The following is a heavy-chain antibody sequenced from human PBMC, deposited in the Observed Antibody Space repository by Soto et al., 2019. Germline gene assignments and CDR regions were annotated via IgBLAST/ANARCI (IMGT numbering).Heavy chain of an antibody. V-gene: IGHV1-46*01. CDR1: GYTFTGYY. D-gene: IGHD6-6*01. CDR2: INPSGGST. Sequence: SVKVSCKASGYTFTGYYMHWVRQAPGQGLEWMGIINPSGGSTSYAQKFQGRVTMTRDTSTSTVYMELSSLRSEDTAVYYCARVGYSSSSYGAFDIWGQGTMVTVSS. J-gene: IGHJ3*02. CDR3: ARVGYSSSSYGAFDI.